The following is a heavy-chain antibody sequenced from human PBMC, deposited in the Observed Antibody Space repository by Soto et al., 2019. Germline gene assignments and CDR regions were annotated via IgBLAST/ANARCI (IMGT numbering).Heavy chain of an antibody. CDR1: GFTFSNYA. V-gene: IGHV3-23*01. Sequence: AGGSLRLSCAASGFTFSNYALTWVRQAPGKGLEWVSAISGSGGSTYYADSVKGRFTISRDNSKNTLYLQMNSLRAEDTAVYYCAKALAVTRDEYFQHWGQGTLVTVSS. CDR2: ISGSGGST. CDR3: AKALAVTRDEYFQH. J-gene: IGHJ1*01. D-gene: IGHD4-17*01.